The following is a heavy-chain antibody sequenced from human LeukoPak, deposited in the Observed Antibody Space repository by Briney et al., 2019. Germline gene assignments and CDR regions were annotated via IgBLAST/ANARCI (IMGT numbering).Heavy chain of an antibody. Sequence: SETLSLTCGVSGGSISSSGYYWGWIRQPPGKGLEWVGSIHYSGTTHNNPSLKSRVTISGDTSQNQFSLKLSSVTAADTAVYYCARQHRGSGFYYDYWGPGTLVTVSS. D-gene: IGHD3-22*01. CDR2: IHYSGTT. CDR3: ARQHRGSGFYYDY. V-gene: IGHV4-39*01. J-gene: IGHJ4*02. CDR1: GGSISSSGYY.